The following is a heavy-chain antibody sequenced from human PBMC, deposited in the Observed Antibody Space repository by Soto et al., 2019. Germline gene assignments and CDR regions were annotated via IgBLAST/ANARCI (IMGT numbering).Heavy chain of an antibody. V-gene: IGHV3-30-3*01. J-gene: IGHJ4*02. CDR2: ISYDGSNK. CDR3: ARDLFGVGPSVLRAGVFDY. D-gene: IGHD3-3*01. CDR1: GFTFSSYA. Sequence: QVQLVESGGGVVQPGRSLRLSCAASGFTFSSYAMHWVHQAPGKGLEWVAVISYDGSNKYYADSVKGRFTISRDNSKNTLYLQMNSLRAEDTAVYYCARDLFGVGPSVLRAGVFDYWGQGTLVTVSS.